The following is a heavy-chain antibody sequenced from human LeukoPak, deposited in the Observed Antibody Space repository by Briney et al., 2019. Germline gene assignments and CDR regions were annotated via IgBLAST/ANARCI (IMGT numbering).Heavy chain of an antibody. V-gene: IGHV4-34*01. J-gene: IGHJ4*02. Sequence: SETLSLTCAVYGGSSSGYYWSWIRRPPGKGLEWIGEINHSGGTNYNPSLKSRVTISVDTSKNQFSLKLSSVTAADTAVYYCARGPCSGGSCYSRGIRRNFDYWGQGTLVTVSS. CDR3: ARGPCSGGSCYSRGIRRNFDY. CDR2: INHSGGT. CDR1: GGSSSGYY. D-gene: IGHD2-15*01.